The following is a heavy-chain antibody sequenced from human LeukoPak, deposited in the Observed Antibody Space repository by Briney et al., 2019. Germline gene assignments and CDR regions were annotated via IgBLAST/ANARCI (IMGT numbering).Heavy chain of an antibody. J-gene: IGHJ4*02. Sequence: GGTQRLSCAASGFTFSNYGMNWVRQAPGKGLEWVSGINWNGGSTGYADSVKGRFTISRDNAKNSLYLQMNSLRAEDTALYYCARDVNGLHDYWGQGTLVTVSS. CDR3: ARDVNGLHDY. D-gene: IGHD4-11*01. V-gene: IGHV3-20*04. CDR2: INWNGGST. CDR1: GFTFSNYG.